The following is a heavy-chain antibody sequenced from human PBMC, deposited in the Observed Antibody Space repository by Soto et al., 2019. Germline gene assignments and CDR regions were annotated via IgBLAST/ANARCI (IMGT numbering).Heavy chain of an antibody. CDR2: IYYSGST. Sequence: PSETLSLTCTVSGGSISSGGYYWSWIRQHPGKGLEWIGYIYYSGSTYYSPSLKSRVTISVDTSKNQFSLKLSSVTAADTAVYYCASGYDWNYYYGMDVWGQGTTVTVSS. CDR1: GGSISSGGYY. J-gene: IGHJ6*02. CDR3: ASGYDWNYYYGMDV. D-gene: IGHD5-12*01. V-gene: IGHV4-31*03.